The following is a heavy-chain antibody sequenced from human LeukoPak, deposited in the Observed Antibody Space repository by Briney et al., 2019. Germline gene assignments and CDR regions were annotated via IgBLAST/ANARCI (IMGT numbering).Heavy chain of an antibody. CDR2: INPNSGDT. Sequence: ASVKVSCKASGGTFSSYAISWVRQAPGQGLEWMGWINPNSGDTKYAQKFQGRVTMTGDTSISTAYMELSRLRFDDTAVYYCAILRLSTGLWWFFDLWGRGTLVTVSS. CDR3: AILRLSTGLWWFFDL. J-gene: IGHJ2*01. D-gene: IGHD2-8*02. CDR1: GGTFSSYA. V-gene: IGHV1-2*02.